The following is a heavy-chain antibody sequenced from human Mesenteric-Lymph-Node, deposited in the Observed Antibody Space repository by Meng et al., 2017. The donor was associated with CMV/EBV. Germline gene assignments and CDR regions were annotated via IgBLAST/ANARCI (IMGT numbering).Heavy chain of an antibody. Sequence: GESLKISCAASGFTFSNYSMNWVRQAPGKGLEWVSSISSSSSYIYYADSVKGRFTISRDNAKNSLYLQMNSLRAEDTAVYYCARGILTIFGVATYYYGMDVWGQGTTVTVSS. J-gene: IGHJ6*02. CDR1: GFTFSNYS. CDR2: ISSSSSYI. V-gene: IGHV3-21*01. CDR3: ARGILTIFGVATYYYGMDV. D-gene: IGHD3-3*01.